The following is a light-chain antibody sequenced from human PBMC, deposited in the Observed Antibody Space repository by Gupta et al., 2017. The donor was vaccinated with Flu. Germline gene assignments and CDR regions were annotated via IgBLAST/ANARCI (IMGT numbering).Light chain of an antibody. CDR3: IRGVDPGTWL. Sequence: SVVTQAPSISVSPGGTITLTCGLTSGSVSTANFPNWYRQPPCQSPRNLTYATDNRAPGVGARFSGSVGGKMAALTITGGQEEDESDYFCIRGVDPGTWLFGGGTKVTVL. J-gene: IGLJ2*01. CDR2: ATD. CDR1: SGSVSTANF. V-gene: IGLV8-61*01.